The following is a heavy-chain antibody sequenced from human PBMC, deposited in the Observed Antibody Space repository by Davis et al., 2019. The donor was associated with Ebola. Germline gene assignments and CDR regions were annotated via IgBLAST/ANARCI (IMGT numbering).Heavy chain of an antibody. CDR2: ISVYNGNT. CDR3: ARGKYYYGMDV. CDR1: GGTFSSYA. Sequence: ASVKVSCKASGGTFSSYAISWVRQAPGQGLEWMGWISVYNGNTNYAQKLQGRVTMTTDTSTSTAYMELRSLRSDDTAVYYCARGKYYYGMDVWGQGTTVTVSS. J-gene: IGHJ6*02. V-gene: IGHV1-18*01.